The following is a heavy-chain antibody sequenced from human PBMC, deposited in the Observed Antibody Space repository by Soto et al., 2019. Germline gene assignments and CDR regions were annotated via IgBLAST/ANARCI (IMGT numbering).Heavy chain of an antibody. J-gene: IGHJ4*02. Sequence: AGGSLRLSCAASGFTFSSYAMSWVRQAPGKGLEWVSAISGSGGSTYYADSVKGRFTISRDNSKNTLYLQMNSLRAEDTAVYYCAKVKGFGHRWEAVVKLWRAHYFDYWGQGTLVTVSS. CDR1: GFTFSSYA. CDR3: AKVKGFGHRWEAVVKLWRAHYFDY. CDR2: ISGSGGST. D-gene: IGHD1-26*01. V-gene: IGHV3-23*01.